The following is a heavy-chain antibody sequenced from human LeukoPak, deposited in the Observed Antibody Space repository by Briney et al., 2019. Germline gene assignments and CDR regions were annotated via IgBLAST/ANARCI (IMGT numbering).Heavy chain of an antibody. J-gene: IGHJ4*02. CDR2: INPRSGET. Sequence: ASVKVSCKAYGYSFTGHYIHWVRQAPGQGLEWMGWINPRSGETHYAQQFQGRLTMTRDTSISTAYTELSRLTSDDTAVYFCVRDWELRYSQGGFDYWGQGTLVTVSS. D-gene: IGHD3-10*01. CDR1: GYSFTGHY. CDR3: VRDWELRYSQGGFDY. V-gene: IGHV1-2*02.